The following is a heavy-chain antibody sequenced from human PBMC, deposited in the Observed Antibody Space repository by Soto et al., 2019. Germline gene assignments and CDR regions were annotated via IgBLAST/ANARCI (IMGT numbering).Heavy chain of an antibody. CDR2: ISWNSGSI. J-gene: IGHJ4*02. Sequence: EVQLVESGGGLVQPGRSLRLSCAASGFTFDDYAMHWVRQAPGKGLEWVSGISWNSGSIGYADSVKGRFTISRDNAKNSLYLQMHSLRAEDTALYYCAKDMIGINIAAAGTATVFDYWGQGTLVTGSS. CDR3: AKDMIGINIAAAGTATVFDY. D-gene: IGHD6-13*01. CDR1: GFTFDDYA. V-gene: IGHV3-9*01.